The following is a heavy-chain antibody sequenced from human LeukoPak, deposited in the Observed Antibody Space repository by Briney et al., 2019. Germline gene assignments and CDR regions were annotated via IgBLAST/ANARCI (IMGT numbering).Heavy chain of an antibody. D-gene: IGHD6-19*01. CDR3: SRGLHSRGWMGGY. CDR1: GFTFSNYA. J-gene: IGHJ4*02. CDR2: IYSGGST. V-gene: IGHV3-66*01. Sequence: GGSLRLSCAAFGFTFSNYAMTWVRQAPGKGLEWVSVIYSGGSTYYADSVKGRFAVSRDNSKNTLYLQMNSLRVEDTAVYFCSRGLHSRGWMGGYRGQGTLVSVSS.